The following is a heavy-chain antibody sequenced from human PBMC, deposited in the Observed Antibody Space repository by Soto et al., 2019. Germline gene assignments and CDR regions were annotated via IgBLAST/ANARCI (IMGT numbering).Heavy chain of an antibody. V-gene: IGHV3-21*01. Sequence: GGSLRLSCAASGFTFSSYSMNWVRQAPGKGLEWVSSISSSSSYIYYADSVKGRFTISRDNAKNSLYLQMNSLRAEDTAVYYCARDVPYSSRWPSGDAFDIWGQGTMVTVSS. J-gene: IGHJ3*02. D-gene: IGHD6-19*01. CDR1: GFTFSSYS. CDR3: ARDVPYSSRWPSGDAFDI. CDR2: ISSSSSYI.